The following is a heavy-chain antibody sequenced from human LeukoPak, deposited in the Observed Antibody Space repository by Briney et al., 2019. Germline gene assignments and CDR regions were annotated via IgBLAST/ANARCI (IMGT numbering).Heavy chain of an antibody. CDR1: GASISGSGYY. D-gene: IGHD5-18*01. CDR2: IYSSGST. V-gene: IGHV4-39*07. Sequence: PSETLSLACAVSGASISGSGYYWGWIRQPPGKGLEWIGNIYSSGSTYYNASLQSRVTISIDTSKNQFSLKLSSVTAADTAVYYCARDYQGGYGDKTVDYWGQGTLVTVSS. J-gene: IGHJ4*02. CDR3: ARDYQGGYGDKTVDY.